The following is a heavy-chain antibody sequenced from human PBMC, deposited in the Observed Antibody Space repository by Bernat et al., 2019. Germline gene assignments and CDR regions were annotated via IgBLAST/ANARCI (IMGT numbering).Heavy chain of an antibody. D-gene: IGHD1-26*01. J-gene: IGHJ4*02. CDR1: RFTFSNYS. V-gene: IGHV3-48*01. CDR3: ARELWLGIEAVGVDY. Sequence: EVQLVESGGGLVQPGGSLRLSCAASRFTFSNYSMNWVRQAPGKGLEWVSYISSSSSTIYYADSVKGRFTVSRDNAKNSLYLQRNSLRAEDTAVYYCARELWLGIEAVGVDYWGQGTLVTVSS. CDR2: ISSSSSTI.